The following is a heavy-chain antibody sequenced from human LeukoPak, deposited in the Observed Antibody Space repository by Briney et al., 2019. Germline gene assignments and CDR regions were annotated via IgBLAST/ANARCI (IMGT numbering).Heavy chain of an antibody. CDR1: GFSFNSYS. J-gene: IGHJ6*03. CDR3: AADYSKFYYYYRDV. CDR2: INQGGSEV. V-gene: IGHV3-7*01. Sequence: GGSLRLSCATSGFSFNSYSMSWVRQAPRKGLEWVANINQGGSEVQYVDSVKGRFTISRDNAKNSLYLQMNSLRVEDTAVYYCAADYSKFYYYYRDVWGKGTTVTVSS. D-gene: IGHD4-11*01.